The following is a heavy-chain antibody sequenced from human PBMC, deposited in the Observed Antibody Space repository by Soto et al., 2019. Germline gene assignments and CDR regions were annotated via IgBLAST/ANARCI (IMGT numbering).Heavy chain of an antibody. CDR1: GGSISSNY. V-gene: IGHV4-59*08. CDR3: AIHRTGLDS. Sequence: QVQLQESGPGLVKPSETLSLTCTVSGGSISSNYWSWIRQPPGKGLEYIGYIDYSGSTHYKASLNSRVTISLDTSKNQFSLTLSSVTAADTAVYYCAIHRTGLDSWGQGTLVTVSS. CDR2: IDYSGST. J-gene: IGHJ4*02. D-gene: IGHD3-9*01.